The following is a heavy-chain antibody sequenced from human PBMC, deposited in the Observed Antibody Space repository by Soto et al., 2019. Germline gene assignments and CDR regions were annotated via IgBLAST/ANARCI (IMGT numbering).Heavy chain of an antibody. CDR2: IWYDGSNK. CDR3: ARYPNSYYYGSGSYRNYYYYYMDV. Sequence: GGSLRLSCAASGFTFSSYGMHWVRQAPGKGLEWVAVIWYDGSNKYYADSVKGRFTISRDNPKNTLYLQMNSLRAEDTAVYYCARYPNSYYYGSGSYRNYYYYYMDVWGKGTTVTVSS. D-gene: IGHD3-10*01. J-gene: IGHJ6*03. V-gene: IGHV3-33*01. CDR1: GFTFSSYG.